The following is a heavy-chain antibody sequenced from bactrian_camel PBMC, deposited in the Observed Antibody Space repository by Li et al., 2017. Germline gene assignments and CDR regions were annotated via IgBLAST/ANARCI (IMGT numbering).Heavy chain of an antibody. V-gene: IGHV3S6*01. CDR2: IYTGDGRT. D-gene: IGHD4*01. CDR1: GFTFSNNW. CDR3: NTPVSFFSDYDCPYPHTY. Sequence: HVQLVESGGGLVQPGGSLTLSCAASGFTFSNNWMHWVRQAPGRGLEWVSTIYTGDGRTKSADSVKGRFTMSRDDAKNMLYLQMNSLKPEDTAMYYCNTPVSFFSDYDCPYPHTYWGQGTQVTVS. J-gene: IGHJ4*01.